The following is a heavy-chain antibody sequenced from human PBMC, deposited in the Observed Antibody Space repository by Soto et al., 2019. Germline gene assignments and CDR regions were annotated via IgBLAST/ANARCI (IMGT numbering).Heavy chain of an antibody. Sequence: EVQLVESGGGLVKPGGSLRLSCAASGFTFSSYSMNWVRQAPGKGLEWVSSISSSSSYIYYADSVKGRFTISRDNAKNSLYLQMNSLRAEDTAVYYCARAAPRGKEHIVVVIATAYYFDSWGQGTLVTVSS. V-gene: IGHV3-21*01. D-gene: IGHD2-21*01. CDR3: ARAAPRGKEHIVVVIATAYYFDS. CDR2: ISSSSSYI. J-gene: IGHJ4*02. CDR1: GFTFSSYS.